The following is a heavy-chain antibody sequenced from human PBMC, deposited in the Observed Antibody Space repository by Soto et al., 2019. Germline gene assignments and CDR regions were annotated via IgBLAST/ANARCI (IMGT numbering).Heavy chain of an antibody. CDR3: ARVAVAGYFDY. V-gene: IGHV4-59*01. CDR1: GGSISSYY. D-gene: IGHD6-19*01. J-gene: IGHJ4*02. CDR2: IYYSGST. Sequence: SETLSLTCTVSGGSISSYYWSWIRQPPGKGLEWIGYIYYSGSTNYNPSLKSRVTISVDTSKNQFSLKLSSVTAADTAVYYCARVAVAGYFDYWGQGTLVTVSS.